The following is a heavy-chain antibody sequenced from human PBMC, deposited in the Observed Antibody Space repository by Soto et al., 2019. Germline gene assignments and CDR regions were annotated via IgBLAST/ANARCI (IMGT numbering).Heavy chain of an antibody. J-gene: IGHJ4*02. CDR2: INDRGST. D-gene: IGHD3-16*01. V-gene: IGHV4-34*01. CDR3: ARRRPFMIKFGGISSLAYFDY. CDR1: GGSFSGYY. Sequence: LSLTCAVYGGSFSGYYWSWIRQPPGKGLQWIGEINDRGSTNYNPSLKTRVTISVDTSKNQFSLKLRSVTAADTAVYYCARRRPFMIKFGGISSLAYFDYWGQVTLVTVSA.